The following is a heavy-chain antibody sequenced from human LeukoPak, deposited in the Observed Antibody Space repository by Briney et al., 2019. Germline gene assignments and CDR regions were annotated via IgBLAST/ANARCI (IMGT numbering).Heavy chain of an antibody. CDR3: ARGRILTGYYNFDY. Sequence: ASVKVSCKASGYTFTNYGLSWVRQAPGQGLEWMGWISSYNGYTNYAQKLQGRVTMTTDTSTSTAYMELRSLRSDDTAVYYCARGRILTGYYNFDYWGQGTLVTVSS. CDR2: ISSYNGYT. J-gene: IGHJ4*02. D-gene: IGHD3-9*01. CDR1: GYTFTNYG. V-gene: IGHV1-18*01.